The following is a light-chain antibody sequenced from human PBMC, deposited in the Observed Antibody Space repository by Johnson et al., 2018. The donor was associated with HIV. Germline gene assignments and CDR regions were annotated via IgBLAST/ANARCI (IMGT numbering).Light chain of an antibody. CDR3: GTWDDSLSALYV. V-gene: IGLV1-51*02. Sequence: QSVLTQPPSVSAAPGQKVTISCSGSSSNIGNNYVSWYQQLPGTAPKLLIYESNKRPSGIPDRFSGSKSGTSATLGITGLQTGDEAGYYCGTWDDSLSALYVVGTGTKVTVL. CDR1: SSNIGNNY. CDR2: ESN. J-gene: IGLJ1*01.